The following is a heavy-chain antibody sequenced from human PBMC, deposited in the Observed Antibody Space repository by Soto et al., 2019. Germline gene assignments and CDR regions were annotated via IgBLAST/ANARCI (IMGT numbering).Heavy chain of an antibody. Sequence: GASVKVSCKASGYTFTSYGISWVRQAPGQGLEWMGWISAYNGNTNYAQKLQGRVTMTTDTSTSTAYMELRSLRSDDTAVYYCARVRDYYDSSGYYADYWGQGTLVTVSS. J-gene: IGHJ4*02. V-gene: IGHV1-18*01. CDR2: ISAYNGNT. CDR3: ARVRDYYDSSGYYADY. D-gene: IGHD3-22*01. CDR1: GYTFTSYG.